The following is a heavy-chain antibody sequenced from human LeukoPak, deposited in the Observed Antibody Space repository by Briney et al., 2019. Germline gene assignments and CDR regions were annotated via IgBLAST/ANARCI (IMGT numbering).Heavy chain of an antibody. CDR3: AREAENYDFWSGYYPYYYYYYMDV. Sequence: SETLSLTCAVYGGSFSGYYWGWIRQPPGKGLEWIGSIYYSGSTYYNPSLKSRVTISVDTSKNQFSLKLSSVTAADTAVYYCAREAENYDFWSGYYPYYYYYYMDVWGKGTTVTVSS. D-gene: IGHD3-3*01. V-gene: IGHV4-34*01. CDR1: GGSFSGYY. CDR2: IYYSGST. J-gene: IGHJ6*03.